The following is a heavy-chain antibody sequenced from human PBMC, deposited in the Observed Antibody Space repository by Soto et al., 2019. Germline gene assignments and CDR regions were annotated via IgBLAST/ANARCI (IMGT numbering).Heavy chain of an antibody. V-gene: IGHV3-30*18. CDR1: GFTFSSYG. CDR2: ISYDGSSK. Sequence: PGGSLRLSCAASGFTFSSYGMHWVRQAPGKGLEWVAVISYDGSSKYYADSVKGRFTISRDNSKNTLYLQMNSLRAEDTAVYYCAKDREARITMIVVAPDYWGQGTLVTVS. J-gene: IGHJ4*02. CDR3: AKDREARITMIVVAPDY. D-gene: IGHD3-22*01.